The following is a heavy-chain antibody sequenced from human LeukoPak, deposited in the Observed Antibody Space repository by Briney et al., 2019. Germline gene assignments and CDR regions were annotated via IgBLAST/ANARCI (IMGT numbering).Heavy chain of an antibody. CDR2: IYSGGST. CDR1: GFTVSSNY. J-gene: IGHJ3*02. Sequence: PGGSLRLSCAASGFTVSSNYMSWVRQAPGKGLEWVSVIYSGGSTYYADSVKGRFTISRDNAKNSLYLQMNSLRAEDTAVYYCARDESPWYAFDIWGQGTMVTVSS. D-gene: IGHD2-8*02. CDR3: ARDESPWYAFDI. V-gene: IGHV3-66*01.